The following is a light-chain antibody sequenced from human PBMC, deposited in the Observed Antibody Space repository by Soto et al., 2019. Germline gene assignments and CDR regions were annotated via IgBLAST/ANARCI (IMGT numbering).Light chain of an antibody. J-gene: IGLJ1*01. CDR2: DVS. Sequence: QSVLPQPASVPRSPGQPITISCTGTSSDGGGYNYVSWYQHHPGKAPKLIIYDVSNRPSGVSIRFSGSKSDNTASLTISGLQPEDEADYHCSSYTTSNTRQIVFGTGTKVTVL. V-gene: IGLV2-14*03. CDR3: SSYTTSNTRQIV. CDR1: SSDGGGYNY.